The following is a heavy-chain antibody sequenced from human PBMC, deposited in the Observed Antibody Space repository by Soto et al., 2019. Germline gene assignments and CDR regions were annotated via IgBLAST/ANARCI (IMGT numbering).Heavy chain of an antibody. J-gene: IGHJ4*02. D-gene: IGHD6-13*01. V-gene: IGHV1-8*01. CDR1: GYTFTSYD. CDR3: ARGEPRYSSSWYPSTPFDY. CDR2: MNPNSGNT. Sequence: ASVKVSCKASGYTFTSYDINWVRQATGQGLEWMGWMNPNSGNTGYAQKFQGRVTMTRNTSIRTAYMELSSLRSEDTAVYYCARGEPRYSSSWYPSTPFDYWGQGTLVTVSS.